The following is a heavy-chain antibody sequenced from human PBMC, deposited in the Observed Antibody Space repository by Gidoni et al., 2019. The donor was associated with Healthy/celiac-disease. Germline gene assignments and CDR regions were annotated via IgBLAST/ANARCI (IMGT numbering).Heavy chain of an antibody. CDR3: TRRLDYGDI. CDR2: IRSKANSYAT. V-gene: IGHV3-73*02. Sequence: EVQLVESGGGLVQPGGSLKLSCEASGFTFSGSAMHWVRQASGKGLGWVGRIRSKANSYATAYAASVKGRFTISRDDSKNTAYLQMNSLKTEDTAVYYCTRRLDYGDIWGQGTLVTVSS. CDR1: GFTFSGSA. D-gene: IGHD4-17*01. J-gene: IGHJ4*02.